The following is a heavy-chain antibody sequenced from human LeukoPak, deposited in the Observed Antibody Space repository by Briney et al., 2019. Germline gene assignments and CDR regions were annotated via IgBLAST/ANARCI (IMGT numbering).Heavy chain of an antibody. CDR1: GYSFTEYY. J-gene: IGHJ4*02. Sequence: ASVKVSCKASGYSFTEYYMHWVRQAPGQGLEWMGWLSPNTGGTNYAQKFQGRVTMTRDTAITTGYMDLSGLRSDDTAVYYCTRVSNAWPNYFFDFWGQGTLVTVSS. D-gene: IGHD2-2*01. CDR3: TRVSNAWPNYFFDF. V-gene: IGHV1-2*02. CDR2: LSPNTGGT.